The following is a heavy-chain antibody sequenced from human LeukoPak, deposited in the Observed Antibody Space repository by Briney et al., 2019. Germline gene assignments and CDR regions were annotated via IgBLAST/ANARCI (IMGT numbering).Heavy chain of an antibody. J-gene: IGHJ4*02. CDR1: GFTFSSYW. D-gene: IGHD2/OR15-2a*01. V-gene: IGHV3-7*05. Sequence: GGSLRLSCAASGFTFSSYWMSWVRQAPGKGLGWVVNIKQDGSEKYFVDSVKGRFTISRDNAKNSLYLQMNSLRAEYTAVYYCARGRPCREYCSLEFYFDYWGQGTLVTVSS. CDR3: ARGRPCREYCSLEFYFDY. CDR2: IKQDGSEK.